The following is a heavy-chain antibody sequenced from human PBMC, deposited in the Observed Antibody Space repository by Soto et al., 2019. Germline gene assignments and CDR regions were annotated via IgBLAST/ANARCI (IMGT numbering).Heavy chain of an antibody. V-gene: IGHV4-4*02. D-gene: IGHD2-21*02. CDR3: AREIVTAGGNNYFDP. J-gene: IGHJ5*02. CDR1: GCTVASSHW. CDR2: VYHTGDT. Sequence: SESLSLTCSVSGCTVASSHWWSWVRQSPGRGLEWIGNVYHTGDTNFNPSLQSRVTFSVDKSNNQFSLRLTSVTAADTAVYFCAREIVTAGGNNYFDPWGPGTLVTVSS.